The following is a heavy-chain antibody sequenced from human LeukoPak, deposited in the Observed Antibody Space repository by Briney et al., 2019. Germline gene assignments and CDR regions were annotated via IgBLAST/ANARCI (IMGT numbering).Heavy chain of an antibody. CDR3: ARAKWMTLDAFDV. J-gene: IGHJ3*01. V-gene: IGHV4-59*01. D-gene: IGHD2-2*03. CDR2: IYYSGST. Sequence: PSETLSLTCTVSGGSISSYYWSWIRQPPGKGLEWIGYIYYSGSTNYNPSLKCRVTISVDTSKNQFSLKLSSVTAADTAVYYCARAKWMTLDAFDVWGQGTMVTVSS. CDR1: GGSISSYY.